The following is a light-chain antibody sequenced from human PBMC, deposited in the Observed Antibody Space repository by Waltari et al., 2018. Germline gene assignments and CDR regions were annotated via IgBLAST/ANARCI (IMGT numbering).Light chain of an antibody. V-gene: IGLV1-40*01. J-gene: IGLJ3*02. CDR1: SSNIGAGYD. CDR2: GNT. Sequence: QSVLTQPPSVSGAPGQRVTISCPGSSSNIGAGYDVHWYQHLPGTAPNLLIYGNTNRPSGVPDQCAGFKSVTSASLVITGLQAEDEANDYCQSYDTRLGAWVFGGGTKLTVL. CDR3: QSYDTRLGAWV.